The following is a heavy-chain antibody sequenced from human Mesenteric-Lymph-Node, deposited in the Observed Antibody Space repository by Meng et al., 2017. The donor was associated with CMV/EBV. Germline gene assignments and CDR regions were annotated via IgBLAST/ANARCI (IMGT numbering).Heavy chain of an antibody. CDR1: GYSFTSYW. Sequence: GESLKISCKGSGYSFTSYWIGWVRQMPGKGLEWMGIIYPGDSDIRYSPSFQGQVTISADKSISTAYLQWSSLKASDTAMYYCARHNVGSTSSLRIDYYYGMDVWGQGTTVTVSS. J-gene: IGHJ6*02. CDR2: IYPGDSDI. D-gene: IGHD6-6*01. V-gene: IGHV5-51*01. CDR3: ARHNVGSTSSLRIDYYYGMDV.